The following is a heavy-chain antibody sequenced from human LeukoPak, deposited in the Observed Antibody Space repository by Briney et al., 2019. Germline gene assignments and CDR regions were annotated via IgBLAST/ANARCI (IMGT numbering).Heavy chain of an antibody. J-gene: IGHJ4*02. D-gene: IGHD6-13*01. Sequence: GGSLRLSCAASGFTFSSYAMSWVRQAPGKGLEWVSAISGSGGSTYYADSVKGRFTISRDNAKNSLYLQMNSLRAEDTAVYYCASFAGGAAGSFDYWGQGTLVTVSS. V-gene: IGHV3-23*01. CDR1: GFTFSSYA. CDR3: ASFAGGAAGSFDY. CDR2: ISGSGGST.